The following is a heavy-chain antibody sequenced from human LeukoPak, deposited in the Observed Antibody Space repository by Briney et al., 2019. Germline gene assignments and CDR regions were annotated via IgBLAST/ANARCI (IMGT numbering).Heavy chain of an antibody. CDR3: AKISTPIPAAGAMDN. CDR2: ISGGGGGT. V-gene: IGHV3-23*01. J-gene: IGHJ4*02. CDR1: GFTFRSYA. D-gene: IGHD6-13*01. Sequence: GGSLRLSCAASGFTFRSYAMSWVRQAPGQGLEWVSSISGGGGGTHYANSVRGRFTISRDNSKSTLYLQMNGLRAEDTAVYYCAKISTPIPAAGAMDNWGQGTLVTVSS.